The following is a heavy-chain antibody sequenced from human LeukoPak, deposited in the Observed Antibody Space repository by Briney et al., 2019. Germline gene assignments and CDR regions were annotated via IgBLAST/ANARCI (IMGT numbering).Heavy chain of an antibody. V-gene: IGHV4-39*07. CDR3: ARSADRVVRGAPPYYYYYVDV. CDR1: GGSISSSNYY. D-gene: IGHD3-10*01. J-gene: IGHJ6*03. Sequence: SETLSLTCTVSGGSISSSNYYWGWIRQPPSEGLEWIGSKYYSGSIFYNPSLKSRVTISVDTSKNQFSLKLSSVTAADTAVYYCARSADRVVRGAPPYYYYYVDVWGKGTTVTVSS. CDR2: KYYSGSI.